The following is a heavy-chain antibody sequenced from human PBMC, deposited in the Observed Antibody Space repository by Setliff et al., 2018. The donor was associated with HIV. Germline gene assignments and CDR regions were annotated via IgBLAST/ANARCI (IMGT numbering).Heavy chain of an antibody. Sequence: SETLSLTCTVSGASITTSSYYWSWIRQSPEKGLEWIGEINHSGSTNYNPSLKSRVTMSVDTSKNQFSLKLSSVTAADTAVYYCARGGGYDRSGYYPFDYWGQGTPVTVSS. CDR3: ARGGGYDRSGYYPFDY. V-gene: IGHV4-34*01. J-gene: IGHJ4*02. CDR1: GASITTSSYY. D-gene: IGHD3-22*01. CDR2: INHSGST.